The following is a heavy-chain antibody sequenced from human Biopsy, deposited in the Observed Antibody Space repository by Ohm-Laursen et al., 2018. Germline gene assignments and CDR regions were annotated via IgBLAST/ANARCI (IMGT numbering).Heavy chain of an antibody. D-gene: IGHD3-16*01. J-gene: IGHJ4*02. CDR3: ARAAFGPFDS. CDR2: IYTSGST. V-gene: IGHV4-4*07. Sequence: SETLSLTCTVSGGSISSYYWNWIRQPAGKGLEWIGRIYTSGSTNFNPSLKSRVTMSIDTSKNQFSLRLSSVAAADTAVYYCARAAFGPFDSWGQGDLVTVSS. CDR1: GGSISSYY.